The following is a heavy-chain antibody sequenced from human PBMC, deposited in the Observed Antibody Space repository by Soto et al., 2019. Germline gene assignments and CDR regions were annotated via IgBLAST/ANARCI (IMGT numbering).Heavy chain of an antibody. D-gene: IGHD3-22*01. CDR2: VYYGGST. CDR3: AGGDYYHSSGYYFYYYTMDV. Sequence: SETLSLTCTVSGGSISSSSYYWXWIRQPPGKGLEWIGNVYYGGSTYYNPSLKSRVTISVETSKSQFSLKLSSVTAADTAVYYCAGGDYYHSSGYYFYYYTMDVWGQGTTVTVSS. J-gene: IGHJ6*02. V-gene: IGHV4-39*01. CDR1: GGSISSSSYY.